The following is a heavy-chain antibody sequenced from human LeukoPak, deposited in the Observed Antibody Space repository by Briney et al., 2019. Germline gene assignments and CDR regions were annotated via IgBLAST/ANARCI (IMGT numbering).Heavy chain of an antibody. Sequence: GESLRISCKGSGYSFTSYWISWVRQMPGKGLEWLGRIDPGDSYTNYSPSFQGHVTISADKSISTAYLQWSSLKASDTAMYYCARGCSSTSCWFDPWGQGTLVTVSS. V-gene: IGHV5-10-1*01. J-gene: IGHJ5*02. CDR1: GYSFTSYW. CDR3: ARGCSSTSCWFDP. CDR2: IDPGDSYT. D-gene: IGHD2-2*01.